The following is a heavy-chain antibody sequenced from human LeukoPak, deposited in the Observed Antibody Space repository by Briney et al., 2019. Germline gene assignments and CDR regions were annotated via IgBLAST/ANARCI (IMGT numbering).Heavy chain of an antibody. Sequence: PGGSLRLSCAASGSSFSDHYMDWVRQAPGKGLEWVGRIRNKANSYTTEYAASVKGRFTVSRDDSENSLYLQMNSLKTEDTAVYYCTRITGGRSDPWGQGTLVTVSS. J-gene: IGHJ5*02. CDR3: TRITGGRSDP. CDR1: GSSFSDHY. V-gene: IGHV3-72*01. CDR2: IRNKANSYTT. D-gene: IGHD1-14*01.